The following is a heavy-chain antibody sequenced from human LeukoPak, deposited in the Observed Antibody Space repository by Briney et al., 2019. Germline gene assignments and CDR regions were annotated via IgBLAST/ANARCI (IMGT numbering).Heavy chain of an antibody. Sequence: GGSLRLSCAASGFTFSSYAMSWVRQAPGKGLEWVSVISGRGGSTYYAGSVKGRFTISRDNSKNTLFLQMNSLRAEDTAVYYCARLHYGILTGDNKPGDYWGQGTLVTVSS. CDR1: GFTFSSYA. V-gene: IGHV3-23*01. J-gene: IGHJ4*02. D-gene: IGHD3-9*01. CDR2: ISGRGGST. CDR3: ARLHYGILTGDNKPGDY.